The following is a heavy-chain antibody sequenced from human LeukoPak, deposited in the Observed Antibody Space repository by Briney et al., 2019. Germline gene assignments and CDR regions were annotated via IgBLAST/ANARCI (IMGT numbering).Heavy chain of an antibody. J-gene: IGHJ6*03. V-gene: IGHV3-21*01. CDR1: EFSVGSNY. D-gene: IGHD4-17*01. CDR2: ISSSNSYI. CDR3: ARLYGDYVFGYYYYMDV. Sequence: GGSLRLSCAASEFSVGSNYMSWIRQAPGKGLEWVSSISSSNSYIYYADSVKGRFTISRDNAKNSLYLQMNSLRAEDTGVYYCARLYGDYVFGYYYYMDVWGKGTTVTVSS.